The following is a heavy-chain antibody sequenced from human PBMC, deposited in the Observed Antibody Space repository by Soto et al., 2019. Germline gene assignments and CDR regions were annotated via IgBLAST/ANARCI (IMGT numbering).Heavy chain of an antibody. CDR2: INDDGDST. CDR3: AKVVVMRAVNDALDI. CDR1: GFSFNDYA. D-gene: IGHD3-22*01. V-gene: IGHV3-23*01. J-gene: IGHJ3*02. Sequence: RASVKVSGAASGFSFNDYAMTWVRQAPGKGLEWVSAINDDGDSTYYADSVKGRFTISRDNSKNTVFLEMNSLRAEDTAAYHCAKVVVMRAVNDALDIWGQGTMVTVSS.